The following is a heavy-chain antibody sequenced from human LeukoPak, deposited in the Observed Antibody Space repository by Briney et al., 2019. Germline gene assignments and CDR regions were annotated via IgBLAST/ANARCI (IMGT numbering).Heavy chain of an antibody. CDR3: ARYSIAAGLYGMDV. CDR2: IYTSGST. Sequence: SETLSLTCTVSGGSISSYYWSWIRRPAGKGLEWIGRIYTSGSTNYNPSLKSRVTMSVDTSKKQFSLKLSSVTAADTAVYYCARYSIAAGLYGMDVWGQGTTVTVSS. J-gene: IGHJ6*02. CDR1: GGSISSYY. V-gene: IGHV4-4*07. D-gene: IGHD6-13*01.